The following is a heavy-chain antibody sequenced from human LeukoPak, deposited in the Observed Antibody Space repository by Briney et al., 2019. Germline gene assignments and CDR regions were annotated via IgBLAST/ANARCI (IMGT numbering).Heavy chain of an antibody. D-gene: IGHD6-13*01. Sequence: PGGSLRLSCAASGFTFSASAVHWVRQASGKGLEWVGRIRSIANTYATAYAASVQGRFAISRDDSKNTAYLQINSLKSEDPAVYYCARLSEIAAAGYDYWGQGTLVTVSS. CDR1: GFTFSASA. CDR3: ARLSEIAAAGYDY. CDR2: IRSIANTYAT. V-gene: IGHV3-73*01. J-gene: IGHJ4*02.